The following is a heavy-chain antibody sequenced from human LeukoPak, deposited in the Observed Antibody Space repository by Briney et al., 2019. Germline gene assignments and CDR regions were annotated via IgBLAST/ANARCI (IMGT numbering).Heavy chain of an antibody. J-gene: IGHJ6*03. V-gene: IGHV3-48*01. Sequence: GGSLRLSCAASGFRFSDYSMNWVRQAPGKGLEWISYVGIDSGNSNYADSVKGRFTISGDKAKNSLYLQMNSLRVEDTAVYYCARNRFPITGTTNNYYYMDVWGKGTTVTVSS. D-gene: IGHD1-7*01. CDR1: GFRFSDYS. CDR3: ARNRFPITGTTNNYYYMDV. CDR2: VGIDSGNS.